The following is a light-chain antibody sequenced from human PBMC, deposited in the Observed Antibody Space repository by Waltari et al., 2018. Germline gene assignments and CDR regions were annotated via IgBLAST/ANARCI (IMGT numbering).Light chain of an antibody. Sequence: IVLTQSPGTLSLSPGERATLSCRASQSVSRSLAWYQQKPGQAPKLPIYGASTRATGIPDRFTGSGSGTDFSLTISSLEPEDFAIYCCQHYVRLPATFGQGTKVEIK. V-gene: IGKV3-20*01. CDR2: GAS. J-gene: IGKJ1*01. CDR3: QHYVRLPAT. CDR1: QSVSRS.